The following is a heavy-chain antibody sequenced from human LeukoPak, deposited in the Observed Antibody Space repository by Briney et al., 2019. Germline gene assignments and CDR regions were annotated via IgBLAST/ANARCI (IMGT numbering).Heavy chain of an antibody. CDR3: ARMSGSGYHKINDYYGMDV. CDR2: INHSGST. CDR1: GGSFSGYY. Sequence: SETLSLTCAVYGGSFSGYYWSWIRQPPGKGLEWIGEINHSGSTNYNPSLKSRVTISVDTSKNQFSLKLSSVTAADTAVYYCARMSGSGYHKINDYYGMDVWGQGTTVTVSS. J-gene: IGHJ6*02. V-gene: IGHV4-34*01. D-gene: IGHD3-3*01.